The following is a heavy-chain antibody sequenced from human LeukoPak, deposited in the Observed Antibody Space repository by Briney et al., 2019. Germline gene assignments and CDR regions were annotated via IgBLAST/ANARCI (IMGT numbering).Heavy chain of an antibody. CDR3: ATGQGHGMDV. V-gene: IGHV3-23*01. Sequence: GGSLRLSCAASGFTFSSYAMSRVRQAPGKGLEWVSAISCSGGSTYYADSVKGRFTISRDNSKNTLYLQMNSLRAEDTAVYYCATGQGHGMDVWGQGTTVTVSS. CDR2: ISCSGGST. CDR1: GFTFSSYA. J-gene: IGHJ6*02.